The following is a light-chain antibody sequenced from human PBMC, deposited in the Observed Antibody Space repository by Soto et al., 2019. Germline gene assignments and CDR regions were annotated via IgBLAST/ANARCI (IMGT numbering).Light chain of an antibody. CDR3: QQYNNWPYT. V-gene: IGKV3-15*01. Sequence: EIVMTQSPATLSVSPGARATLSCRASQSISTNLAWYQQNPGQPPRLLVSGASTMATGIPARFRGSGSGTDFALTISTLQSEDFAVYYGQQYNNWPYTFGQGTNLEIK. J-gene: IGKJ2*01. CDR2: GAS. CDR1: QSISTN.